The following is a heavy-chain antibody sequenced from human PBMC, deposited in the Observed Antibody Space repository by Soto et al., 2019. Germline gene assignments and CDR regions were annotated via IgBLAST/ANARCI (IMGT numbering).Heavy chain of an antibody. V-gene: IGHV1-18*01. D-gene: IGHD2-8*02. CDR2: ISAYNGNT. CDR1: GYSFTSYG. J-gene: IGHJ5*02. CDR3: SRDGGVQARFDP. Sequence: QVQLVQSGAEVKKPGASVKVSCKASGYSFTSYGISWVRQAPGQGLEWMGWISAYNGNTNYAQKLQGRVTMTRDTSTSTAYMDLRSLRSDDTAVYYCSRDGGVQARFDPWDQGTLVTVSS.